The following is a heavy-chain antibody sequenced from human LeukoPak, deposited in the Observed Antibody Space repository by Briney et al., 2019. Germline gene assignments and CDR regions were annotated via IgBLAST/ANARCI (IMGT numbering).Heavy chain of an antibody. D-gene: IGHD4-23*01. J-gene: IGHJ4*02. Sequence: HPGGSLRLSCATSGFTFRTSGVHWVRQAPGKGLEWVALMSSDGINTYYADSVKGRFTISRDNAKNSLYLQMNSLRAEDTAVYYCARDSYYGGTQDYWGQGTLVTVSS. CDR1: GFTFRTSG. V-gene: IGHV3-30*04. CDR3: ARDSYYGGTQDY. CDR2: MSSDGINT.